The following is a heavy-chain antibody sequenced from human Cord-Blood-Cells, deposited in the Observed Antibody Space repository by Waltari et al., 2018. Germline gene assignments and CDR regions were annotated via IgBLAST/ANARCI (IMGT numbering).Heavy chain of an antibody. CDR2: IYYSGST. D-gene: IGHD2-15*01. V-gene: IGHV4-39*01. CDR1: GGSISSSSYY. J-gene: IGHJ5*02. CDR3: ARFGSWFDP. Sequence: QLQLQESGPGLVKPSETLSLTCTVSGGSISSSSYYWGGIRQPPGKGLEWIGSIYYSGSTYYYPTLKSRVTISVDTSKNQFALKLSSVTAADTAVYYCARFGSWFDPWGQGTLVTVSS.